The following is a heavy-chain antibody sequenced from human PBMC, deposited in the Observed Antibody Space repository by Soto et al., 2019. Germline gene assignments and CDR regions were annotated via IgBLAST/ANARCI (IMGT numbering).Heavy chain of an antibody. J-gene: IGHJ6*02. CDR2: IRSKTNNYAT. V-gene: IGHV3-73*02. CDR3: TRPNNELRFYSYNGIDV. Sequence: EVQLVESGGGLVQPGGSLKLSCAASGLTFSDSAIHWVRRASGKGLEWVGRIRSKTNNYATTYAASVKGRFTISRDDPKNTAYLQMNSLKTEDTAVYYCTRPNNELRFYSYNGIDVWGQGTTVTASS. D-gene: IGHD5-12*01. CDR1: GLTFSDSA.